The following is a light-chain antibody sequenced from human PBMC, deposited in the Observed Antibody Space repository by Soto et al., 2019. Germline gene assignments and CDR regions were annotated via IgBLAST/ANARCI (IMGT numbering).Light chain of an antibody. Sequence: DIQMTQSPSSLSASVVDRVTITCRASQSISSYLNWYQQKPGKAPKLLIYAASSLQSGVPSRFSGSGSGTDFTLTISSLQPEHFATYYCQQSYSTPRYTFGQGTKLEIK. J-gene: IGKJ2*01. V-gene: IGKV1-39*01. CDR3: QQSYSTPRYT. CDR2: AAS. CDR1: QSISSY.